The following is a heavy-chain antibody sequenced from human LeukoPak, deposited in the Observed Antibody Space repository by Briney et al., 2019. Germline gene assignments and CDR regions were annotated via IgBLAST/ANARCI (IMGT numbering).Heavy chain of an antibody. CDR1: GYIFTTYY. D-gene: IGHD6-25*01. V-gene: IGHV1-46*01. J-gene: IGHJ4*02. CDR2: INPRGGST. CDR3: ARVGVTAATADY. Sequence: ASVEVSCKASGYIFTTYYMHWMRQAPGQGPECRGIINPRGGSTDYAQKFQDRVTMTSDTSTSTVYMELNSLRSEDTAVYFCARVGVTAATADYWGQGTLVTVSS.